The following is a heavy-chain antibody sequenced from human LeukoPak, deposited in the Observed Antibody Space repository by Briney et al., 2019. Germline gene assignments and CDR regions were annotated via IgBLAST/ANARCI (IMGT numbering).Heavy chain of an antibody. CDR2: ISLAGQT. D-gene: IGHD1-26*01. CDR3: SRESGPFCPFGY. CDR1: GGSISGTNW. Sequence: TSETLSLTCGVSGGSISGTNWWSWVRQPPGQGPEWIGEISLAGQTNYNPSLNGRVTMSLDKSSNQLSLHLTSVTAADTATYFCSRESGPFCPFGYWGQGTLVIVSS. J-gene: IGHJ4*02. V-gene: IGHV4/OR15-8*02.